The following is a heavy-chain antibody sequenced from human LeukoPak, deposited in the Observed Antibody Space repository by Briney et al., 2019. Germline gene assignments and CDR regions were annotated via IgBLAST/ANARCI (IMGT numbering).Heavy chain of an antibody. CDR1: GGSVSSGSYY. V-gene: IGHV4-61*01. Sequence: SETLSLTCSVSGGSVSSGSYYWSWTRQPPGKGLEWIGYIYNTRSTYYNPSLQSRVTMSVDTSKNQLSLKLSSVTAADTAVYYCTRDQLWSYSQYWGQGILVTVSS. D-gene: IGHD1-26*01. CDR3: TRDQLWSYSQY. CDR2: IYNTRST. J-gene: IGHJ4*02.